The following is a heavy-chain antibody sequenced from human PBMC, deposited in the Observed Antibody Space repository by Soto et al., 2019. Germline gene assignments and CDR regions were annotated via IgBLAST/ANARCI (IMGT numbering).Heavy chain of an antibody. CDR3: ASRRGYSYGRYFDL. CDR1: GFTFSDYY. D-gene: IGHD5-18*01. J-gene: IGHJ2*01. CDR2: ISSSSSYT. Sequence: QVQLVESGGGLVKPGGSLRPSCAASGFTFSDYYMSWIRQAPGKGLEWVSYISSSSSYTNYADSVKGRFTISRDNAKNSLYLQMNSLRAEDTAVYYCASRRGYSYGRYFDLWGRGTLVTVSS. V-gene: IGHV3-11*06.